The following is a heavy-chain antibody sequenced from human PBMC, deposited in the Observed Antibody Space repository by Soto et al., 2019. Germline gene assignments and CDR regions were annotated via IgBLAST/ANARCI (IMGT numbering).Heavy chain of an antibody. CDR1: GFTFSSYG. J-gene: IGHJ6*02. V-gene: IGHV3-33*01. Sequence: PGGSLRLSCASSGFTFSSYGMHWVRQAPGKGLEWVAVIWYDGSNKYYADSVKGRFTISRDNSKNTLYLQMNSLRAEDTAVYYCARDPYDILTGYGMDVWGQGTTVTVSS. CDR2: IWYDGSNK. CDR3: ARDPYDILTGYGMDV. D-gene: IGHD3-9*01.